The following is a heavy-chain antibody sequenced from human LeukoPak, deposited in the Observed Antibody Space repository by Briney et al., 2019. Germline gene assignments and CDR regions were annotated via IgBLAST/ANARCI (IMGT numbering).Heavy chain of an antibody. D-gene: IGHD3-3*01. Sequence: PGGSLRLSCAASGFTFTGHTMTWLRQAPGKGLEWVSIIGGGDDRTYYADSVKGRFTISRDNSKNILYLQMNSLRAEDTAVYYCAKDPNPFYDFWSGYKWGQGTLVTVSS. V-gene: IGHV3-23*01. CDR2: IGGGDDRT. CDR1: GFTFTGHT. J-gene: IGHJ4*02. CDR3: AKDPNPFYDFWSGYK.